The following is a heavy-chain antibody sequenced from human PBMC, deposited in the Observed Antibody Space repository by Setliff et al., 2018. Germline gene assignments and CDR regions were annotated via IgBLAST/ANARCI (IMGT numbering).Heavy chain of an antibody. D-gene: IGHD5-12*01. CDR3: ARGGTFRYFDV. V-gene: IGHV4-61*09. CDR1: VDSISSRRNY. Sequence: SETLSLTCTVSVDSISSRRNYWGWFRQPAGKELEWIGQIYTSWSTNYNPSLKSRVTISLDTSKNQFSLSLTSVTAEDTAVYYCARGGTFRYFDVWDKGTTVTVSS. CDR2: IYTSWST. J-gene: IGHJ6*03.